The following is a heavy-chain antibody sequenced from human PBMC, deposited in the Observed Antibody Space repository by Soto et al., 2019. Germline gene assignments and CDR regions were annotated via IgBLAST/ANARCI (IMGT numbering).Heavy chain of an antibody. Sequence: GGSLRLSCAASGFTVSSNYMSWVRQAPGKGLEWVSVIYGGGSTYYADSVKGRFTISRDNSKNTLYLEMNSLRAEDTAVYYCASLSGSYSCYHYGMDVWGQGTTVTVSS. D-gene: IGHD1-26*01. CDR2: IYGGGST. CDR3: ASLSGSYSCYHYGMDV. CDR1: GFTVSSNY. J-gene: IGHJ6*02. V-gene: IGHV3-53*01.